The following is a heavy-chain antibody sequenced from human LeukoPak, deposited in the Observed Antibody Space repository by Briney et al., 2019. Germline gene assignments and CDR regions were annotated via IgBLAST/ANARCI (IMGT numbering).Heavy chain of an antibody. D-gene: IGHD3-9*01. V-gene: IGHV1-69*11. CDR1: GGTFSSYA. CDR3: ARAQELRYFDWLSPGRYYYYYYMDV. CDR2: IIRILGTA. J-gene: IGHJ6*03. Sequence: ASVKVSCKASGGTFSSYAISWVRQAPGQGLEWMGRIIRILGTANYAQKFQGRVTITADESTSTAYMELSSLRSEDTAVYYCARAQELRYFDWLSPGRYYYYYYMDVWGKGTTVTVSS.